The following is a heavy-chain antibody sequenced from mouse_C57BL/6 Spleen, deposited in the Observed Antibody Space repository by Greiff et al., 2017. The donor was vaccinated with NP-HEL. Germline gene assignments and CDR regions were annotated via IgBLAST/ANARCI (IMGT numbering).Heavy chain of an antibody. CDR1: GFTFTDYY. Sequence: EVMLVESGGGLVQPGGSLSLSCAASGFTFTDYYMSWVRQPPGKALEWLGFIRNKANGYTTEYSASVKGRFTISRDNSQSILYLQMNALGAEDSATYYCARFNYDAMDYWGQGTSVTVSS. CDR3: ARFNYDAMDY. J-gene: IGHJ4*01. CDR2: IRNKANGYTT. V-gene: IGHV7-3*01.